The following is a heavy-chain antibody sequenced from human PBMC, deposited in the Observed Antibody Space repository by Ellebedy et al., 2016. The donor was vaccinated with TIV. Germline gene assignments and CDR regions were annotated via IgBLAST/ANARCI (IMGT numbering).Heavy chain of an antibody. CDR1: GYIFTNYE. Sequence: ASVKVSXKASGYIFTNYEISWVRQATGQGLEWMGWMNPNSGNTGSAQKFQGRVTMTRDTSIGTAYMELSSLRSEDTAVYYCARAPRGTWYFDFWGQGTLVTVSP. CDR2: MNPNSGNT. D-gene: IGHD1-14*01. V-gene: IGHV1-8*01. J-gene: IGHJ4*02. CDR3: ARAPRGTWYFDF.